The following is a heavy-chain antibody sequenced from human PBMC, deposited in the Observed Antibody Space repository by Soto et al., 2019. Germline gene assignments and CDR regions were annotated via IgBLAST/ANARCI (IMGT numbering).Heavy chain of an antibody. D-gene: IGHD2-2*02. CDR3: AHSPVGVPAAILFDY. CDR1: GFSLSTSGVG. Sequence: QITLKESGPTLVKPIQTLTLTCTFSGFSLSTSGVGVGWIRQPPGKALEWLALIYWDDDKRYSPSLKSRLTITKDTSKNQVVLTMTNMDPVDTATYYCAHSPVGVPAAILFDYWGQGTLVTVSS. V-gene: IGHV2-5*02. CDR2: IYWDDDK. J-gene: IGHJ4*02.